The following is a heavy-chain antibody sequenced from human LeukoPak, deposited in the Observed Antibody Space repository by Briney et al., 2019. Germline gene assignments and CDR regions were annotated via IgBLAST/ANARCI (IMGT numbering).Heavy chain of an antibody. Sequence: GGSLRLSCAASGFTFSSYAMSWVRQAPGKGLEWVSAISGSGGSTYYADSVKGRFTISRDNSKNTLYLQMNSLRAEDTAVYYCAKTKGIVVVPAAISWFDPWGQGTLVTVSS. CDR3: AKTKGIVVVPAAISWFDP. CDR1: GFTFSSYA. D-gene: IGHD2-2*02. J-gene: IGHJ5*02. CDR2: ISGSGGST. V-gene: IGHV3-23*01.